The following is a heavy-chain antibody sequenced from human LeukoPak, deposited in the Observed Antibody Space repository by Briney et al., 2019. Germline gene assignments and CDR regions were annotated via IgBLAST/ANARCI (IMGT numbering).Heavy chain of an antibody. D-gene: IGHD1-26*01. CDR1: GFTFGNYW. J-gene: IGHJ6*03. Sequence: QAGGSLRLSCAASGFTFGNYWMHWVRQAPGKGLVWVSRINSDGSSTSYADSVKGRFTISRDNAKNTLYLQMNSLRAEDTAVYYCARVSSGSYFGYYYYYMDVWGKGTTVTVSS. CDR2: INSDGSST. V-gene: IGHV3-74*01. CDR3: ARVSSGSYFGYYYYYMDV.